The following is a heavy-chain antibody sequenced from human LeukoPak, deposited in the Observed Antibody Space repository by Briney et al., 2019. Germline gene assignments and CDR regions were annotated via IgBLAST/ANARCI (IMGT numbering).Heavy chain of an antibody. J-gene: IGHJ5*02. CDR3: ARGYCSSTSCQAPGWFDP. Sequence: GESLKISCKGSGYNFTNYWIGWVRQMPGKGLEWMGIIYPGDSDTRYSPSFQGQVTISADKSISTAYLQWSSLKASDTAMYYCARGYCSSTSCQAPGWFDPWGQGTLVTVSS. V-gene: IGHV5-51*01. D-gene: IGHD2-2*01. CDR1: GYNFTNYW. CDR2: IYPGDSDT.